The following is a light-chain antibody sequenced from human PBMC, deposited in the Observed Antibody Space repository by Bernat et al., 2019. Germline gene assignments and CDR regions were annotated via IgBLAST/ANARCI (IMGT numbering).Light chain of an antibody. CDR3: QQYNNWPPYT. CDR2: GAS. J-gene: IGKJ2*01. Sequence: EIVMTQSPATLSVSPGERATLSRRASQSVSSNLAWYQQKPGQAPRLLIYGASTRAAGISASYSGSGSGTEFTLTISSLQSEDSAVYYCQQYNNWPPYTFGQGTKLEIK. CDR1: QSVSSN. V-gene: IGKV3-15*01.